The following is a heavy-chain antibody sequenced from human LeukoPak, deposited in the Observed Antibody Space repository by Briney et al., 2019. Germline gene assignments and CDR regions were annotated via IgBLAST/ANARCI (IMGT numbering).Heavy chain of an antibody. V-gene: IGHV1-69*05. J-gene: IGHJ5*02. CDR2: IIPIFGTA. D-gene: IGHD3-10*01. CDR3: ARDRRRLLWFGDHWFDP. Sequence: AASVKVSCKASGGTFSSYAISWVRQAPGQGLEWMGGIIPIFGTANYAQKLQGRVTMTTYTSTSTAYMELRSLRSDDTAVYYCARDRRRLLWFGDHWFDPWGQGTLVTVSS. CDR1: GGTFSSYA.